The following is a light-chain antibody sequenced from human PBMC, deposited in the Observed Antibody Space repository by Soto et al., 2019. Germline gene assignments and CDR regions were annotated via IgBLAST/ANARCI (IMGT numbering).Light chain of an antibody. V-gene: IGLV2-11*01. CDR2: DVS. J-gene: IGLJ1*01. CDR1: SSDVGNYNY. Sequence: QSALTQPRSVSGSPGQSVTISCTGTSSDVGNYNYVSWYQQHPGKAPKLMIYDVSKRPSGVPDRFSGSKSGNTASLTISGLQTEDEADYYCCSYAGRYTYVFGTGTMVTVL. CDR3: CSYAGRYTYV.